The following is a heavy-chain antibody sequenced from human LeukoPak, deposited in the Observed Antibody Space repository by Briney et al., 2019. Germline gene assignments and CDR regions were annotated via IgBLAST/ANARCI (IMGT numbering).Heavy chain of an antibody. CDR2: ISGGGVTT. Sequence: GGSLRLSCVASGFPFSSYGMHWVRQAPGKGLEWVSGISGGGVTTYYADSVKGRFTISRDNSKNTLYLQMNSLRADDTAIYYCARNQQLGGHSYYYYGMDVWGQGTTVTVSS. J-gene: IGHJ6*02. D-gene: IGHD3-16*01. CDR3: ARNQQLGGHSYYYYGMDV. V-gene: IGHV3-23*01. CDR1: GFPFSSYG.